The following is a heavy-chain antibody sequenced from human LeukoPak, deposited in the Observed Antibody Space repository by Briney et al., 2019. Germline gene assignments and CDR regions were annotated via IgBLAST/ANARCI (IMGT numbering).Heavy chain of an antibody. Sequence: ASVKVSCKASGYIFTDYYMQWVRQAPGLGLEWVGWINRDGGTKYAPKFQGRVTVTRDTTINTVYMDLSRLTSDDTAVYYCARERFSRGYSPLDPWGQGTLVTVSS. CDR3: ARERFSRGYSPLDP. CDR2: INRDGGT. D-gene: IGHD2-21*01. V-gene: IGHV1-2*02. CDR1: GYIFTDYY. J-gene: IGHJ5*02.